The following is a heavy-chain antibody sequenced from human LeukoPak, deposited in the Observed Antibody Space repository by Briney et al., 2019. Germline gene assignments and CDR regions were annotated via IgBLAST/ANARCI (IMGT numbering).Heavy chain of an antibody. CDR3: ARHYGDYPVFDY. Sequence: ASVKVPCKTAGGTLSSYVFSWVRQAPGQGLEWMGGIIPIFDTAKYAQKFQGRVTITADESTSTAHMELSSLRSEDTAVYYCARHYGDYPVFDYWGQGTLVTVSS. CDR1: GGTLSSYV. CDR2: IIPIFDTA. V-gene: IGHV1-69*13. J-gene: IGHJ4*02. D-gene: IGHD4-17*01.